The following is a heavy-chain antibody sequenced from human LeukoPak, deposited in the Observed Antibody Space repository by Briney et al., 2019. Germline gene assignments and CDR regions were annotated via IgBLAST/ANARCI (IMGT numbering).Heavy chain of an antibody. CDR1: GYAFTSYA. D-gene: IGHD5-18*01. CDR2: IIPIFGTA. J-gene: IGHJ4*02. CDR3: ARDWDTGNGY. Sequence: GASGKVSCKASGYAFTSYAISWVRQAPGQGLEWMGRIIPIFGTANYAQKFQGRVPITTDESTRTAYMELSSLRSEDTAVYYCARDWDTGNGYWGQGTLVTVSS. V-gene: IGHV1-69*05.